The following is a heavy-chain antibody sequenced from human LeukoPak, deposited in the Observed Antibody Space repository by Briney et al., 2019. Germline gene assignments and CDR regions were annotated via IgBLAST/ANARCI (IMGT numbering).Heavy chain of an antibody. Sequence: RPGGSLRLSCAASGFTFSSYSMNWVRQAPGKGLEWVSYISTSGSTIYYADSVRGRFTISRDNAKNSLYLQMNSLRAEDMAVYYCARESPDYVWGSSDFDSWGQGTLVTVSS. CDR1: GFTFSSYS. V-gene: IGHV3-48*04. CDR3: ARESPDYVWGSSDFDS. D-gene: IGHD3-16*01. J-gene: IGHJ4*02. CDR2: ISTSGSTI.